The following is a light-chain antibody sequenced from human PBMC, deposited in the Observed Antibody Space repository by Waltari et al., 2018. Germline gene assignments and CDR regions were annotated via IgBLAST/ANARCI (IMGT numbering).Light chain of an antibody. J-gene: IGLJ3*02. V-gene: IGLV3-1*01. CDR1: RLAQTY. CDR2: RDT. CDR3: QAWDSSGNLWV. Sequence: FVLTQPPSVSVSPGQTAKITCFGDRLAQTYASWYQQKPGQSPVVVIYRDTKRPSGIPDRFSGSNSGNTATLTISGTQTMDEADYYCQAWDSSGNLWVFGGGTKLTVV.